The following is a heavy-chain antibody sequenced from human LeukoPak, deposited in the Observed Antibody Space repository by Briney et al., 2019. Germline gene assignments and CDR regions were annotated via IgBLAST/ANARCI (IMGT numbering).Heavy chain of an antibody. CDR1: GFTFSSYS. CDR2: ISSSSSYI. J-gene: IGHJ4*02. V-gene: IGHV3-21*01. D-gene: IGHD2-2*01. Sequence: GGSLRLPCSASGFTFSSYSMNWVRQAPGKGLEWVSSISSSSSYIYYADSVKGRFTISRDNAKNSLYLQMNSLRAEDTAVYYCARIVVVPAAMGGNIDYWGQGTLVTVSS. CDR3: ARIVVVPAAMGGNIDY.